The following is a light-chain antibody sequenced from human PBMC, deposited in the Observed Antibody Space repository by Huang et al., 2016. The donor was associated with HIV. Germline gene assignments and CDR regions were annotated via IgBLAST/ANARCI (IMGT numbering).Light chain of an antibody. CDR2: AAS. Sequence: AIRMTQSPSSLSAFTGDRVNITCRASQDINNFLAWYQQTRGKAPNLLIYAASILESGVPSRCSGGASETEIHLSISCHQSEDFATYCCQQYYSYRTFGQGTQVEIK. CDR3: QQYYSYRT. J-gene: IGKJ1*01. CDR1: QDINNF. V-gene: IGKV1-8*01.